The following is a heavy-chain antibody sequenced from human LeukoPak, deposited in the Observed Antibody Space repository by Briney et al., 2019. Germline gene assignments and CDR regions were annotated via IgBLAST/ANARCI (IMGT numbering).Heavy chain of an antibody. V-gene: IGHV4-38-2*02. D-gene: IGHD4-23*01. CDR2: IYHSGST. CDR3: ARDNDYGGNNWFDP. Sequence: SETLSLTRTVSGYSISSGYYWGWIRQPPGKGLEWIGSIYHSGSTYYNPSLKSRVTISVDTSKNQFSLKLSSVTAADTAVYYCARDNDYGGNNWFDPWGQGTLVTVSS. J-gene: IGHJ5*02. CDR1: GYSISSGYY.